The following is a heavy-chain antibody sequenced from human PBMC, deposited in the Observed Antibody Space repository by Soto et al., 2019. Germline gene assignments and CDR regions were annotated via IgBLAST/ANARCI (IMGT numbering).Heavy chain of an antibody. Sequence: GGSLRLSCAASGFTFSSYWTHWVRQAPGKGLVWVSSINSDGSSTIYADSVKGRFTISRDNAKNTLYLQMNSLRAEDTAVYYCATGFSVNWFDPWGQGTLVTVSS. V-gene: IGHV3-74*01. J-gene: IGHJ5*02. CDR2: INSDGSST. CDR1: GFTFSSYW. D-gene: IGHD3-3*01. CDR3: ATGFSVNWFDP.